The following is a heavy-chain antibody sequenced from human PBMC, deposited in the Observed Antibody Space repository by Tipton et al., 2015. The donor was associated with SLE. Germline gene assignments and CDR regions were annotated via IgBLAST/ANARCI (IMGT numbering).Heavy chain of an antibody. V-gene: IGHV4-59*08. Sequence: TLSLTCTVSGASISSYYWSWIRQPPGKGLEWIGYIYYSGSTIHNPSLKSRVTMSVDTSKNQFSLKLSSVTAADTAVYYCAGGGGIRFLEWDYYYMDVWGKGTTVTVSS. D-gene: IGHD3-3*01. CDR1: GASISSYY. CDR3: AGGGGIRFLEWDYYYMDV. CDR2: IYYSGST. J-gene: IGHJ6*03.